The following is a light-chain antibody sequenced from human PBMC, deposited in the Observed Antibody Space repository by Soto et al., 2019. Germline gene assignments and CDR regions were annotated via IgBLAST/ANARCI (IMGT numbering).Light chain of an antibody. V-gene: IGLV1-47*01. J-gene: IGLJ1*01. Sequence: QSVLTQPPSGTGTPGQRVTISCYGSSSNIGSNYVYWYQQLPGTAPKLLIYRNNQRPSGVPDRFSGSKSGTSASLAISGLRSEDEADYYCAAWDDSLTANYVFGTGTKVTVL. CDR1: SSNIGSNY. CDR2: RNN. CDR3: AAWDDSLTANYV.